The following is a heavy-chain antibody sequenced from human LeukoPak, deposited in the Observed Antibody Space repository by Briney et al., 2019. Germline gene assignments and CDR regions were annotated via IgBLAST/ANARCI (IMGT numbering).Heavy chain of an antibody. CDR1: GGSISSSSYY. J-gene: IGHJ4*02. CDR2: IYYSGST. D-gene: IGHD1-1*01. Sequence: SETLSLTCTVSGGSISSSSYYWGWIRQPPGKGLEWIGSIYYSGSTYYNPSLKSRVTISVDTSKNQFFLKLSSVTAADTAVYYCASRGAHTTSLDYWGQGTLVTVSS. V-gene: IGHV4-39*01. CDR3: ASRGAHTTSLDY.